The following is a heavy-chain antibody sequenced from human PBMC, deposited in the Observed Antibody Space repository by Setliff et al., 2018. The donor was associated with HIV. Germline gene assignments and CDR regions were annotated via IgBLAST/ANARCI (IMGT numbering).Heavy chain of an antibody. V-gene: IGHV4-39*07. D-gene: IGHD3-22*01. CDR3: ARDPHYFDTSGYSYFDY. Sequence: SETLSLTCTVSGGSMTSSNYYWGWIRQSPGRGLEWIGSISSSGSTTYHPSLRSRVTVSAATSKNQFSLKLTSVTAADTAVYFCARDPHYFDTSGYSYFDYWGQGTLVTVSS. CDR2: ISSSGST. CDR1: GGSMTSSNYY. J-gene: IGHJ4*02.